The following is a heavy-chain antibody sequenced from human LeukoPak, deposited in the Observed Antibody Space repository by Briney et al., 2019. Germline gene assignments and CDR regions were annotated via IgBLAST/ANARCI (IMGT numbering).Heavy chain of an antibody. J-gene: IGHJ5*02. CDR1: GGSISGLY. CDR2: IYTSGTT. V-gene: IGHV4-4*07. Sequence: PSETLSLTCTVSGGSISGLYWTWIRQPAGKGLEWIGRIYTSGTTNYNPSLKSRVTISVDTSKNQFSLKLSSVTAADTAVYYCARRGAMKPIDPWGQGTLVTVSS. D-gene: IGHD3-16*01. CDR3: ARRGAMKPIDP.